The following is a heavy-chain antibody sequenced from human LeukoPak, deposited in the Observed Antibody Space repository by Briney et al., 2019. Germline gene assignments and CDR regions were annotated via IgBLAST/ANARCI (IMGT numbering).Heavy chain of an antibody. CDR2: IYYSGST. V-gene: IGHV4-39*01. J-gene: IGHJ1*01. CDR3: ARRDCSGGSCYFQP. D-gene: IGHD2-15*01. CDR1: GGSVSSSSHY. Sequence: SETLSLACTVSGGSVSSSSHYWNWIRQPPGKGLEWIGSIYYSGSTNYNPSLQSRVTISVDTSKNQFSLRLSSVAAADTAMYYCARRDCSGGSCYFQPWGQGTLVTVSS.